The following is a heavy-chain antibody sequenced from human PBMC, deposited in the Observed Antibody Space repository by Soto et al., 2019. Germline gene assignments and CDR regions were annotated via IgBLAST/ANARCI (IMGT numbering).Heavy chain of an antibody. V-gene: IGHV4-31*03. Sequence: QVQLQESGPGLVKPSQTLSLTCTVSGGSISSGGYYWSWIRQHPGKGLEWIGYIYYSGSTYYNPSLRSRVTVSVDTSKNQFSLKLSSVTAADTAVYYCAREVVDGSLAWFDPWGQGTLVTVSS. D-gene: IGHD2-15*01. CDR2: IYYSGST. CDR1: GGSISSGGYY. CDR3: AREVVDGSLAWFDP. J-gene: IGHJ5*02.